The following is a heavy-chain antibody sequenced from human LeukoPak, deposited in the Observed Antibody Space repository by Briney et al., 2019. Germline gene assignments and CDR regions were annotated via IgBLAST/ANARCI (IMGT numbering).Heavy chain of an antibody. Sequence: SQTLSLTCTVSGDSISSDISYWSWIRQPAGQELEWIGSVSISGGTNYNPSLRSRVTISVDTSKNQFSLILSAVTAADTAMYFCARLRNVVLFDYWGQGTLVTVSS. D-gene: IGHD2-15*01. CDR3: ARLRNVVLFDY. J-gene: IGHJ4*02. CDR1: GDSISSDISY. CDR2: VSISGGT. V-gene: IGHV4-61*02.